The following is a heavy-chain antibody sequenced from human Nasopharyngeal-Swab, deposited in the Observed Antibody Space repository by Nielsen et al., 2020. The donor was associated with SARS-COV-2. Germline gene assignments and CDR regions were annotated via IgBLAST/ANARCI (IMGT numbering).Heavy chain of an antibody. CDR1: GGSISSSSYY. CDR2: IYYRGST. CDR3: ARREGSWSGYYTDY. Sequence: SETLSLTCTVSGGSISSSSYYWGWIRQPPGKGLEWIGSIYYRGSTYYNPSLKSRVTISVDTSKNQFSLKLSSVTAADTAVYYCARREGSWSGYYTDYWGQGTLVTVSS. D-gene: IGHD3-3*01. J-gene: IGHJ4*02. V-gene: IGHV4-39*01.